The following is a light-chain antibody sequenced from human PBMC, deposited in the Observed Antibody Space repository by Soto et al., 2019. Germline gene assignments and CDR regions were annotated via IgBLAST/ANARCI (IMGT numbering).Light chain of an antibody. J-gene: IGKJ1*01. CDR2: GAS. V-gene: IGKV3-20*01. CDR1: QSVSSSY. Sequence: EIVLTQSPATLSLSPGERSTLSFSSSQSVSSSYLAWYQQKPGQAPRLLIYGASSRATGIPDRFSGSGSGTDFTLTISRLEPEDFAVYYCQQYGSSPPTFGQGTKVDIK. CDR3: QQYGSSPPT.